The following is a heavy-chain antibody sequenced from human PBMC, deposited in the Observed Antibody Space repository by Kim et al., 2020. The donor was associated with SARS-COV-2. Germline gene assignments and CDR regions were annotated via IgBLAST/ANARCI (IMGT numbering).Heavy chain of an antibody. CDR1: GFTFGDYA. CDR2: IRSKAYGGTT. CDR3: TRDWPLDNYYGSGSYSSWFDP. J-gene: IGHJ5*02. Sequence: GGSLRLSCTASGFTFGDYAMSWFRQAPGKGLEWVGFIRSKAYGGTTEYAASVKGRFTISRDDSKSIAYLQMNSLKTEDTAVYYCTRDWPLDNYYGSGSYSSWFDPWGQGTLVTVSS. D-gene: IGHD3-10*01. V-gene: IGHV3-49*03.